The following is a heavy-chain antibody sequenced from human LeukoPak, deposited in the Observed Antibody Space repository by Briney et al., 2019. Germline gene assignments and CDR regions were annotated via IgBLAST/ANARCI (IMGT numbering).Heavy chain of an antibody. CDR1: GFTFSDYY. D-gene: IGHD1-26*01. J-gene: IGHJ3*02. CDR3: AKDMGETSAFDI. V-gene: IGHV3-11*01. Sequence: GGSLRLSCAASGFTFSDYYMSWIRQAPGKGLEWVSYISSSSNTMYYADSVKGRFTISRDNAKNSLYLQMNSLRAEDTALYYCAKDMGETSAFDIWGQGTMVTVSS. CDR2: ISSSSNTM.